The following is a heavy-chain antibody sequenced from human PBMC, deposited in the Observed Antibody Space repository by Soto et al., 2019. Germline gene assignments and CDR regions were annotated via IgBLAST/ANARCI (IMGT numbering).Heavy chain of an antibody. CDR2: ISGDMSSA. CDR3: VRDLLGSGGHFDY. J-gene: IGHJ4*02. D-gene: IGHD7-27*01. V-gene: IGHV3-74*01. Sequence: GGSLRLSCAASGFTFSDYWMHWVRQVPGKGLVWVSRISGDMSSADYADSVKGRFTISRDNSRNTVYLQMNSLRAEDTAVYHCVRDLLGSGGHFDYWGQGTPVTVSS. CDR1: GFTFSDYW.